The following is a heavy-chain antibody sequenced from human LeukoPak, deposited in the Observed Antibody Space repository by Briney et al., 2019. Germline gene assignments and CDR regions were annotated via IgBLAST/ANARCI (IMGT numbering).Heavy chain of an antibody. CDR1: GGSFSGYY. CDR2: INHSGST. J-gene: IGHJ5*02. CDR3: ARVVRILLERRQVVSWFDP. V-gene: IGHV4-34*01. D-gene: IGHD1-1*01. Sequence: SETLSLTCAVYGGSFSGYYWSWIRQPPGKGLEWIGEINHSGSTNYNPSLKSRVTISVDTSKNQFSLKLSSVTAADTAVYYCARVVRILLERRQVVSWFDPWGQGTLVTVSS.